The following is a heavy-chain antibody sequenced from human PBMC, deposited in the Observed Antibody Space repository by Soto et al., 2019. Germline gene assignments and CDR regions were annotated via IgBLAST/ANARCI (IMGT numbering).Heavy chain of an antibody. J-gene: IGHJ5*02. CDR3: AIMGGQHLALDKCFDP. D-gene: IGHD6-13*01. CDR2: ISGSGGST. Sequence: PGGSLRLSCAASGFTFSSYAMSWVRQAPGKGLEWVSTISGSGGSTYYADSVKGRFTISRDSSKNTLYLQMNSLRAEDTAVYYCAIMGGQHLALDKCFDPSGQGSHVTVSA. V-gene: IGHV3-23*01. CDR1: GFTFSSYA.